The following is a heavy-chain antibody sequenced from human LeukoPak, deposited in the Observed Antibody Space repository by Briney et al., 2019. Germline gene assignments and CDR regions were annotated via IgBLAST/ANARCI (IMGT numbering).Heavy chain of an antibody. J-gene: IGHJ4*02. Sequence: GASVKVSCKASGYTFTGYYMHWVRQAPGQGLEWMGWINPNSGGTNYAQKFQGRVTMTRDTSISTAYMELSRLRSDDTAVYYCATTYCGGDCYGGGGYWGQGTLVTVSS. V-gene: IGHV1-2*02. CDR2: INPNSGGT. D-gene: IGHD2-21*02. CDR1: GYTFTGYY. CDR3: ATTYCGGDCYGGGGY.